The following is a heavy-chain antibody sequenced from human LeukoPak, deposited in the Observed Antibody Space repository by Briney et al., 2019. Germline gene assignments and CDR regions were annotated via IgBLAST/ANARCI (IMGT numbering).Heavy chain of an antibody. CDR3: ARSDYDILNGPDY. J-gene: IGHJ4*02. CDR2: ISWNSGSI. Sequence: GRSLRLSCAASGFTFDDYAMHWVRQAPGKGLEWVSGISWNSGSIGYADSVKGRFTISRDNAKNSLYLQTNSLRAEDTALYYCARSDYDILNGPDYWGQGTLVTVSS. V-gene: IGHV3-9*01. D-gene: IGHD3-9*01. CDR1: GFTFDDYA.